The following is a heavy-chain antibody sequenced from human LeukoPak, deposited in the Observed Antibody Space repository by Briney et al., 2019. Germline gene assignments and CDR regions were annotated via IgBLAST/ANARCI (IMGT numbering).Heavy chain of an antibody. D-gene: IGHD3-16*02. CDR3: ARAHMYYDYIWGSYRRYYFDY. J-gene: IGHJ4*02. CDR2: INHSGST. V-gene: IGHV4-34*01. Sequence: SETLSLTCAVYGGSFSGYYWGWIRQPPGKGLEWIGEINHSGSTNYNPSLKSRVTISVDTSNNQFSLKLSSVTAADTAVYYCARAHMYYDYIWGSYRRYYFDYWGQGTLVTVSS. CDR1: GGSFSGYY.